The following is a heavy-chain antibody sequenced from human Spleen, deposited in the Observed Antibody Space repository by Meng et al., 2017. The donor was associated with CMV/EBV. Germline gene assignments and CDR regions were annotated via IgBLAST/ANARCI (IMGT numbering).Heavy chain of an antibody. CDR1: GYTLTELS. D-gene: IGHD2-15*01. CDR2: FDPEDGET. Sequence: SGYTLTELSIQWVRQAPGKGLEWMAGFDPEDGETIYAQKFQGRVTMTEDTSTNTAYMELSSLRSDDTAVYFCATDDLCSGGICSVAYWGQGTLVTVS. CDR3: ATDDLCSGGICSVAY. J-gene: IGHJ4*02. V-gene: IGHV1-24*01.